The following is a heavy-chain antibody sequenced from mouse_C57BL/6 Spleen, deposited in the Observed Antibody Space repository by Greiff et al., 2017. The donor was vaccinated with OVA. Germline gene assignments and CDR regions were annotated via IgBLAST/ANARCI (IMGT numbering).Heavy chain of an antibody. V-gene: IGHV1-69*01. CDR1: GYTFTSYW. CDR3: ARSTIYCGYESFDY. D-gene: IGHD2-2*01. J-gene: IGHJ2*01. Sequence: QVQLQQPGAELVMPGASVKLSCKASGYTFTSYWMHWVKQRPGQGLEWIGEIDPSDSYTNYNQKFKGKSTLTVDKSSSTAYMQLSSLTSEDSAVYYCARSTIYCGYESFDYWGQGTTLTVSS. CDR2: IDPSDSYT.